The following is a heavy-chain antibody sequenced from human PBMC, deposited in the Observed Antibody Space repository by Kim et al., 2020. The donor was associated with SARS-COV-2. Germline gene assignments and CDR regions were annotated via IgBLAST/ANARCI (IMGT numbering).Heavy chain of an antibody. J-gene: IGHJ3*02. CDR2: TT. Sequence: TTAFAAGVTGRFSIARDDSTNTMYLQMASLKTDDTGIYYCVRGGWFDAFDIWGQGTTVTVSS. D-gene: IGHD6-19*01. CDR3: VRGGWFDAFDI. V-gene: IGHV3-15*01.